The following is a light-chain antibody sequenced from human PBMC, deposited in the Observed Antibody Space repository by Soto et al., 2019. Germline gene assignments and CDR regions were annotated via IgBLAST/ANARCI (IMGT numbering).Light chain of an antibody. Sequence: QSVLTQPPSVSAAPGQTVTISCSGSTSNIGNNFVSWYQQLPGTAPTLLIYDNNKRPSEIPDRFSGSKSGTSATLGITGLQTGDEADYYCGTWDSSLSDYVFGAGTKVTVL. CDR3: GTWDSSLSDYV. J-gene: IGLJ1*01. V-gene: IGLV1-51*01. CDR1: TSNIGNNF. CDR2: DNN.